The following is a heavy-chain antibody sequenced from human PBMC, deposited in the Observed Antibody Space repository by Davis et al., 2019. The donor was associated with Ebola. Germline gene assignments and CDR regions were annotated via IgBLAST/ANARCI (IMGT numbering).Heavy chain of an antibody. Sequence: GGSLRLSCAASGFTFSSYAMSWVRQAPGKGLEWVANIKQDGSEKYYVDSVKGRFTISRDNAKNSLYLQMNSLRAEDTAVYYCTSVVGTNDYWGQGTLVTVSS. CDR3: TSVVGTNDY. V-gene: IGHV3-7*03. D-gene: IGHD1-26*01. CDR1: GFTFSSYA. J-gene: IGHJ4*02. CDR2: IKQDGSEK.